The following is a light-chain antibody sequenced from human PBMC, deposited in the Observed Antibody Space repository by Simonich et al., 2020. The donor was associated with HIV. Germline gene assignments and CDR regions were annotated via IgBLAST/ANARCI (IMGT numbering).Light chain of an antibody. J-gene: IGKJ1*01. CDR1: QSVLFSSNNRNY. V-gene: IGKV4-1*01. CDR2: WAS. CDR3: QQYYSSPRT. Sequence: DIVMTQSPDSLAVSPGERATIGVKSSQSVLFSSNNRNYLAWYQQKPGQPPKLLIYWASTRESGVPDRFSGSGSGTDFTLTISSLQAEDVAVYYCQQYYSSPRTFGQGTKVEIK.